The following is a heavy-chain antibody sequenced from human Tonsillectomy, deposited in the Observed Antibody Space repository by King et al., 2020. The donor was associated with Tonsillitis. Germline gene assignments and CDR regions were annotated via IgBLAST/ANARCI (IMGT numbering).Heavy chain of an antibody. CDR2: ISSSGSTI. D-gene: IGHD1-1*01. V-gene: IGHV3-48*03. CDR3: ARTGYEDAFDV. J-gene: IGHJ3*01. Sequence: VQLVESGGGLVQPGGSLRLSCAASGFTFSIYEMNWVRQAPGKGLEWVSYISSSGSTIYYADSVKGRFTISRDNAKNSLYLQMNSLRAEDTAVYYCARTGYEDAFDVWGQGTMVTVSS. CDR1: GFTFSIYE.